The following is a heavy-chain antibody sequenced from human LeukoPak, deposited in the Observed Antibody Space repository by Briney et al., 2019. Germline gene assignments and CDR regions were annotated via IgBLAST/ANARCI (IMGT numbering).Heavy chain of an antibody. D-gene: IGHD3-16*02. Sequence: PGGSLRLSCAASGFTFSTYAIHWVRQAPGKGLEWVAVIWCDGSEQYYADSVKGRFIISRDNSKSTSDLQMNSLRAEDTAVYYCAREGDSRWGELSPWGQGTLFTVSA. CDR2: IWCDGSEQ. CDR1: GFTFSTYA. V-gene: IGHV3-33*01. J-gene: IGHJ1*01. CDR3: AREGDSRWGELSP.